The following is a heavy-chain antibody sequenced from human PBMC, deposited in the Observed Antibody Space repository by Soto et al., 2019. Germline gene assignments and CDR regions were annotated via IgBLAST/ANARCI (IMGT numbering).Heavy chain of an antibody. D-gene: IGHD6-19*01. CDR1: GGTFSSYA. Sequence: QVQLVQSGAEAKKPGSSVKVSCKASGGTFSSYAISWVRQAPGQGLEWMGGIIPIFGTANYAQKFQGRVTITADESTSTAYMELSSLRSEDTAVYYCARGSKQWLVLGYYYYGMDVWGQGTTVTVSS. CDR3: ARGSKQWLVLGYYYYGMDV. CDR2: IIPIFGTA. J-gene: IGHJ6*02. V-gene: IGHV1-69*01.